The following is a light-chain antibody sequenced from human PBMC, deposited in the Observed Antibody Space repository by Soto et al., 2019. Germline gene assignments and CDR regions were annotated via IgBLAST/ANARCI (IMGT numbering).Light chain of an antibody. Sequence: EIVLTQSPGTLSLSPGERATLSCRASQSVSSSYLAWYQQKPGQAPRLLIYGASSRATGIPDRFSGSGSGTDFTHTISRLEAEDFAVYYCQQYVSSLLTFGPGTKVDIK. V-gene: IGKV3-20*01. J-gene: IGKJ3*01. CDR2: GAS. CDR3: QQYVSSLLT. CDR1: QSVSSSY.